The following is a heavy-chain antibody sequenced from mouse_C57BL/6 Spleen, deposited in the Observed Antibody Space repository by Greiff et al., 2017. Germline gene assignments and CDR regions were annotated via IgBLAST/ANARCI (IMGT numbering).Heavy chain of an antibody. CDR1: GYTFTNYW. CDR3: ARGYYGSSYWFDY. Sequence: VQLQQSGAELVRPGTSVKMSCKASGYTFTNYWIGWAKQRPGHGLEWIGDIYPGGGYTNYNEKFKGKATLTADKSSSTAYMQFSSLTSEDSAIYYCARGYYGSSYWFDYWGQGTTLTVSS. J-gene: IGHJ2*01. D-gene: IGHD1-1*01. CDR2: IYPGGGYT. V-gene: IGHV1-63*01.